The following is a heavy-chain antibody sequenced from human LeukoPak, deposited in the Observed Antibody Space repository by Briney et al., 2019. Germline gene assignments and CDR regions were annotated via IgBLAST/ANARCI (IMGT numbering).Heavy chain of an antibody. CDR2: IYYSGST. D-gene: IGHD2-15*01. J-gene: IGHJ4*02. CDR1: GGSISSYY. V-gene: IGHV4-59*01. Sequence: SQTLSLTCTVSGGSISSYYWSWIRQPPGKGLEWIGYIYYSGSTNYNPSLKSRVTISVDTSKNQFSLKLSSVTAADTAVYYCARMVAATLNFDYWGQGTLVTVSS. CDR3: ARMVAATLNFDY.